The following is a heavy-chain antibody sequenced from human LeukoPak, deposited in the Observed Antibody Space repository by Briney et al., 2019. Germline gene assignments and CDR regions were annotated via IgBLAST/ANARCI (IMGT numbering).Heavy chain of an antibody. CDR2: ISAYNGNT. D-gene: IGHD3-10*01. J-gene: IGHJ6*03. V-gene: IGHV1-18*04. CDR3: ARDLTMVRGVITPYYYYYMDV. CDR1: GYTFTVYY. Sequence: ASVKVSCKASGYTFTVYYMHWVRQAPGQGLEWMGWISAYNGNTNYAQKLQGRVTMTTDTSTSTAYMELRSLRSDDTAVYYCARDLTMVRGVITPYYYYYMDVWGKGTTVTVSS.